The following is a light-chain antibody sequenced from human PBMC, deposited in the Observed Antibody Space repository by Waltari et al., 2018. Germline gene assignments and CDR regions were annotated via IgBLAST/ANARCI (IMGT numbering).Light chain of an antibody. CDR1: QSLLHSYGYNY. CDR2: LGS. Sequence: DIVMTQSPLSLPVTPGEPASISCRSSQSLLHSYGYNYLDWYLQKPGQSPQLLIYLGSNRASGVPDRVSGSGSGTDFTLKISIVEAEDVGVYYCMQALQTPLTFGGGTKVEIK. CDR3: MQALQTPLT. V-gene: IGKV2-28*01. J-gene: IGKJ4*01.